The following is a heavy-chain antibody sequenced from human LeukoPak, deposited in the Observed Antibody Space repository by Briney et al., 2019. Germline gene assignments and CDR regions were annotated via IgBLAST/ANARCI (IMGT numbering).Heavy chain of an antibody. CDR2: ISWNSATI. V-gene: IGHV3-9*01. D-gene: IGHD3-10*01. CDR1: GFVFDEYA. Sequence: PSRSLRLSCAASGFVFDEYAMHWVRQVPGKGLEWVSGISWNSATIGYADSVKGRFTTSRDNAKNSLYLQISSLRTEGTALYYCAKPMEGNYYGWERNSPFDAFEIWGLGTMVTVSS. CDR3: AKPMEGNYYGWERNSPFDAFEI. J-gene: IGHJ3*02.